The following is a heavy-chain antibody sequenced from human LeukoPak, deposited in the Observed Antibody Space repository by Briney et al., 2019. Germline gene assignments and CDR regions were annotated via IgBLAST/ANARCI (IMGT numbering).Heavy chain of an antibody. J-gene: IGHJ5*02. Sequence: GGSLRLSCAASGFTFSDYYMSWIRQAPGKGLEWVSYISSSSSYTNYADSVKGRFTISRDNAKNSLYLQMNSLRAEDTAVYYCARGLVATHGGEWFDPWGQGTLVTVSS. CDR1: GFTFSDYY. CDR3: ARGLVATHGGEWFDP. V-gene: IGHV3-11*06. D-gene: IGHD5-12*01. CDR2: ISSSSSYT.